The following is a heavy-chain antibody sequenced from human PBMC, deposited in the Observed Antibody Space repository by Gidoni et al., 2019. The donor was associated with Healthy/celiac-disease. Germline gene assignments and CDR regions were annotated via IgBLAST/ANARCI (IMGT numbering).Heavy chain of an antibody. CDR2: ISGSGGST. Sequence: EVQLLESGGGLVQPGGSLRLSCAASGFTFSHHAMSWVRQAPGKGLGWVSAISGSGGSTYYADSVKGRFTISRDNSKNTLYLQMNSLRAEDTAVYYCAKCGGRVVVITADFDYWGQGTLVTVSS. CDR1: GFTFSHHA. D-gene: IGHD3-22*01. J-gene: IGHJ4*02. CDR3: AKCGGRVVVITADFDY. V-gene: IGHV3-23*01.